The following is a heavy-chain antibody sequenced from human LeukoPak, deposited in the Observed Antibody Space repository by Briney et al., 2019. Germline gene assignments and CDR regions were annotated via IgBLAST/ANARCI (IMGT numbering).Heavy chain of an antibody. CDR1: GLSFSSYW. Sequence: GGSLRLSCAASGLSFSSYWMHWVRQAPGKGLVWVSRIKTDGSSATYADSVKGRFTISRDNAKNSLYLQMNSLRAEDTAVYYCARGLSGNNWFDPWGQGTLVTVSS. CDR2: IKTDGSSA. J-gene: IGHJ5*02. V-gene: IGHV3-74*01. D-gene: IGHD3-16*01. CDR3: ARGLSGNNWFDP.